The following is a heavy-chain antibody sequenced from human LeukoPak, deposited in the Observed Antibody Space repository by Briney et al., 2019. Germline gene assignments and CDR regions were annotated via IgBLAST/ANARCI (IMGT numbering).Heavy chain of an antibody. J-gene: IGHJ4*02. V-gene: IGHV3-9*01. CDR3: AKGRAIAAAGLPDY. CDR1: GFTFDDYA. Sequence: GRSLRLSCAASGFTFDDYAVHWVRQAPGKGLEWVSGISWNSGSIGYADSVKGRFTISRDNAKNSLYLQMNSLRAEDTALYYCAKGRAIAAAGLPDYWGQGTLVTVSS. CDR2: ISWNSGSI. D-gene: IGHD6-13*01.